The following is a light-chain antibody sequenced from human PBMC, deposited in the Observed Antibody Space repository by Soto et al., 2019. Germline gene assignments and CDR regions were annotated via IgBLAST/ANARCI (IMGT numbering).Light chain of an antibody. J-gene: IGLJ3*02. CDR2: GNS. Sequence: QSVLTQPPSVSGAPGQRVTISCTGSSSNIGAGYDVHWYQQLPGTAPKLLIYGNSNRPSGVPDRFSGSKSGTSASLAITGVQAEDEADYYCQSYDGSLSGWVFGGGTKVTVL. CDR1: SSNIGAGYD. V-gene: IGLV1-40*01. CDR3: QSYDGSLSGWV.